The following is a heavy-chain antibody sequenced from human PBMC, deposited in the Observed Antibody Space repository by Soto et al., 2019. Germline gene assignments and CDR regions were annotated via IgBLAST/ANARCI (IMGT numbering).Heavy chain of an antibody. J-gene: IGHJ3*02. D-gene: IGHD3-16*02. CDR3: ARDQNIWGSYRYSDAFDI. Sequence: QVQLVESGGGLVKPGGSLRLSCAASGFTFSDYYMSWIRQAPGKGLEWVSYISSSGSTIYYADSVKGRFTISRDNAKISLYMQMNRLRVEVTAVYYCARDQNIWGSYRYSDAFDIWGQGTMVTVSS. CDR1: GFTFSDYY. V-gene: IGHV3-11*01. CDR2: ISSSGSTI.